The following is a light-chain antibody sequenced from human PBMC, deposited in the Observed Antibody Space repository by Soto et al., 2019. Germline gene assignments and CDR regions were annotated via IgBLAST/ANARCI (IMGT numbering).Light chain of an antibody. CDR3: QQYNNWPLT. CDR2: GAS. J-gene: IGKJ4*01. CDR1: QNVNTN. V-gene: IGKV3-15*01. Sequence: VMPKSTTTLSVSPGDRATLSCRASQNVNTNMAWYQQQPGQAPRLLIFGASTWATGIPARFSGSGSGTEFTLTISSLQPEDFAVYYCQQYNNWPLTFGGGTKVDIK.